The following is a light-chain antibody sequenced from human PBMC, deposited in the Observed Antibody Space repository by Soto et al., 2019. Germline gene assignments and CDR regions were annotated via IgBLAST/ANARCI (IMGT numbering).Light chain of an antibody. CDR1: QSISSY. CDR3: QQSYSTPRT. J-gene: IGKJ1*01. Sequence: DIQMTQSPSSLSASVGDRVTITCRASQSISSYLNWYQQKPGKAPKLLIYAASSLQSGVPSRFSDSGSGTDFTLTISSQQPEDFATYYCQQSYSTPRTVGQGPKVEIK. CDR2: AAS. V-gene: IGKV1-39*01.